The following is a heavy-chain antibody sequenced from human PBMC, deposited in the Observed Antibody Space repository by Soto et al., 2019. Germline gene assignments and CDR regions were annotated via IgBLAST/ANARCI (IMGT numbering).Heavy chain of an antibody. CDR2: IGPNPSNT. CDR3: TTARHCSSDACPSAE. D-gene: IGHD6-13*01. J-gene: IGHJ4*02. V-gene: IGHV3-23*05. Sequence: EVRLLESGGGLVQPGGFLRLSCAASGFHFSTTGILWVRQPPGAGLEWVSAIGPNPSNTKYTDSVKGRFVISRDNSRNTVFLQMSALRAEDTALYYCTTARHCSSDACPSAEWGQGTLITVSS. CDR1: GFHFSTTG.